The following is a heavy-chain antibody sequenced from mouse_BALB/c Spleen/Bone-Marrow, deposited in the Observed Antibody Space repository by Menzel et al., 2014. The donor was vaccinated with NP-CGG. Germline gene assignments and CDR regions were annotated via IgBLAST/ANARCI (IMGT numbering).Heavy chain of an antibody. CDR1: GLNIKDTY. J-gene: IGHJ3*01. CDR3: AFYYYGSSPFAY. V-gene: IGHV14-3*02. Sequence: VQLQQPGAELVKPGASVKSSCTASGLNIKDTYMHWVKQRPEQGLEWIGRIDPANGNTKYDPKFQGKATITADTSSNTAYLQLSSLTSEDTAVYYCAFYYYGSSPFAYWGQGTLVTVSA. D-gene: IGHD1-1*01. CDR2: IDPANGNT.